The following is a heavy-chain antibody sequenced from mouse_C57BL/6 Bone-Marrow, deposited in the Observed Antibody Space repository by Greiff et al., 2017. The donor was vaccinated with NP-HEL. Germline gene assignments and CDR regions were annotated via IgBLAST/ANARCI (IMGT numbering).Heavy chain of an antibody. J-gene: IGHJ3*01. D-gene: IGHD1-1*01. CDR2: ISSGGSYT. V-gene: IGHV5-6*02. CDR1: GFTFSSYG. CDR3: ARHGGSSYAWFAY. Sequence: EVKLVESGGDLVKPGGSLKLSCAASGFTFSSYGMSWVRQTPDKRLEWVATISSGGSYTYYPDSVKGRFTISRDNAKNTLYLQMSSLKSEDTAMYYCARHGGSSYAWFAYWGQGTLVTVPA.